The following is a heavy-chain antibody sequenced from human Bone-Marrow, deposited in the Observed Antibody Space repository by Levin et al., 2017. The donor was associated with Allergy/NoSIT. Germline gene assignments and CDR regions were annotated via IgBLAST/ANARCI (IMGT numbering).Heavy chain of an antibody. CDR1: GYSFTTKY. V-gene: IGHV1-46*01. Sequence: GESLKISCKASGYSFTTKYIHWMRQAPGQGLEWMGIINPSGESTYNAPKFQGRVTMTTDTATSTVYMELRSLTSEDTGVYYCARPNVDTPLAFGPYDTWGQGTRVTVSS. CDR2: INPSGEST. D-gene: IGHD5-18*01. J-gene: IGHJ3*02. CDR3: ARPNVDTPLAFGPYDT.